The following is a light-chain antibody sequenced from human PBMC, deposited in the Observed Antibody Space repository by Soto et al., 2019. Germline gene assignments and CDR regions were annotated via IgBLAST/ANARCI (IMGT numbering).Light chain of an antibody. CDR3: QQECDSPFV. V-gene: IGKV4-1*01. CDR1: QSVLYSSNNKDY. J-gene: IGKJ3*01. CDR2: WAS. Sequence: DIVMTQSPDSLAVSLGERATINCKSSQSVLYSSNNKDYLAWYQQNPGQPPKLLIYWASTRESGVPDRFSGSGCGTDCSLGNGCLRAGDVSVYFCQQECDSPFVLGPGTKVDIK.